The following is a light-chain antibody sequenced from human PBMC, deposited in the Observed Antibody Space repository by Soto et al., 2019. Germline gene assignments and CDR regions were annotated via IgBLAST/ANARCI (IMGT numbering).Light chain of an antibody. CDR3: LQDYNYPLT. CDR1: QGIRND. J-gene: IGKJ1*01. Sequence: IQMPQSPSSLSATVGDRVTTTCRASQGIRNDLGWYQQKPGKAPKLLIYAASSLQSGVPSRFSGSGSGTDFTLTISSLQPEDFATYYCLQDYNYPLTFGQGTKVDI. V-gene: IGKV1-6*01. CDR2: AAS.